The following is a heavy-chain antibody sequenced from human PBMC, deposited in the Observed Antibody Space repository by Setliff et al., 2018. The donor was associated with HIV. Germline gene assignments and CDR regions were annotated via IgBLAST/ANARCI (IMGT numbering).Heavy chain of an antibody. J-gene: IGHJ3*02. CDR2: ISSSSSYI. CDR3: ASHPAWESGI. CDR1: GFTFSSYS. V-gene: IGHV3-21*04. D-gene: IGHD1-26*01. Sequence: GGSLRLSCAASGFTFSSYSMNWVRQAPGKGLEWVSSISSSSSYIYYADSVKGRFTISRDNGKNSLYLQMNSLRAEDTAVYYCASHPAWESGIWGQGTMVTVSS.